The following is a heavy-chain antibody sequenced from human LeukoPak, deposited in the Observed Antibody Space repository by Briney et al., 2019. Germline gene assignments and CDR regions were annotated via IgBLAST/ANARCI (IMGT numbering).Heavy chain of an antibody. CDR1: GYTFTGYY. V-gene: IGHV1-2*04. J-gene: IGHJ1*01. CDR3: ARGENPEYFQH. D-gene: IGHD1-26*01. CDR2: INPNSGGT. Sequence: ASVKVSCKSSGYTFTGYYMHWVRQAPGQGLEGMGWINPNSGGTNYAQKFQGWVTMTRDTSISTDYMELSRLRSDDTAVYYCARGENPEYFQHWGQGTLVTVSS.